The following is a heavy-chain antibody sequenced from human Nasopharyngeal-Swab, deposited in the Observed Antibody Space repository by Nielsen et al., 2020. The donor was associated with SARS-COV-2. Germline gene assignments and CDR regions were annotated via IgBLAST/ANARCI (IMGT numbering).Heavy chain of an antibody. D-gene: IGHD5-18*01. CDR1: GLTFSKAC. CDR3: STGGYTSGLDY. CDR2: IKSRSDGGTT. Sequence: GESLKISCAASGLTFSKACMNWVRQAPGRGLEWVGRIKSRSDGGTTYYAAPVKGRFTISRGDSENTVYLQMNCLQTDDTAVYYCSTGGYTSGLDYWGQGTLVTVSS. J-gene: IGHJ4*02. V-gene: IGHV3-15*01.